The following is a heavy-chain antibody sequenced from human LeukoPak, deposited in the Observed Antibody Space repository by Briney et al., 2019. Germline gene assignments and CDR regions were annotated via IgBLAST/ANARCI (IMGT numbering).Heavy chain of an antibody. CDR1: GFTVSSNY. CDR3: AKVHSGRSLFDY. D-gene: IGHD4-17*01. Sequence: GGSLRLSCAASGFTVSSNYMSWVRQAPGKGLEWVSAISGSGGSTYYADSVKGRFTISRDNSKNTLYLQMNSLRAEDTAVYYCAKVHSGRSLFDYWGQGTLVTVSS. CDR2: ISGSGGST. J-gene: IGHJ4*02. V-gene: IGHV3-23*01.